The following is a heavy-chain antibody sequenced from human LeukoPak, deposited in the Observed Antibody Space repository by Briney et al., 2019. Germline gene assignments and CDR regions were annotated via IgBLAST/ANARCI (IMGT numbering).Heavy chain of an antibody. CDR1: GGTFSSYA. J-gene: IGHJ6*03. CDR3: ARGVTYAYYMDV. V-gene: IGHV1-69*05. Sequence: SVKVSCKASGGTFSSYAISWVRQAPGQGLEWMGGIIPIFGTANYAQKFQGRVTITTDESTSTAYMELSSLGSEDTAAYYCARGVTYAYYMDVWGKGTTVTVSS. D-gene: IGHD4-11*01. CDR2: IIPIFGTA.